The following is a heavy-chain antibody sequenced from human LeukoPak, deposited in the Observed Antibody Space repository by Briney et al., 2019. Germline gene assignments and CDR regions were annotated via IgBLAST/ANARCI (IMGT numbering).Heavy chain of an antibody. V-gene: IGHV4-59*01. J-gene: IGHJ4*02. CDR3: AKDIQGAN. CDR1: GGSISSFF. Sequence: PSETLSLTCTVSGGSISSFFWSWIRQPPGKGLEWIGSMHYSGDSKYNPSLKGRVSLSIDTSKQQFSLRLSSVTAADTALYYCAKDIQGANWGQGTLVTVSS. CDR2: MHYSGDS. D-gene: IGHD5-18*01.